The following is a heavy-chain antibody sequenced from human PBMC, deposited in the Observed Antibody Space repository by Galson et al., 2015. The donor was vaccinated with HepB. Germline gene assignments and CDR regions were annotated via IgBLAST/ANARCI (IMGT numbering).Heavy chain of an antibody. V-gene: IGHV3-23*01. J-gene: IGHJ5*02. CDR3: ARDNLVRGQKGFDP. CDR2: ISGSGGST. CDR1: GFTFSSYA. D-gene: IGHD3-10*01. Sequence: SLRLSCAASGFTFSSYAMNWVRQAPGEGLEWVSVISGSGGSTNYADSVKGRFTISRDNSKNTLSLQMNSLRVEDTAVYYCARDNLVRGQKGFDPWGQGTLLTVSS.